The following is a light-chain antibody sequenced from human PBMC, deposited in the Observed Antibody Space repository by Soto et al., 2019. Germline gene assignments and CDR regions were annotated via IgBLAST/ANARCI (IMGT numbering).Light chain of an antibody. V-gene: IGLV1-44*01. CDR1: SSNIGSNT. Sequence: QSVLTQPPSASGTPGQRVTISCSGSSSNIGSNTVNWYQQLPGTAPKLKIYSNNQRPSGVPDRFSGSKSGTSASLAISGLQSEDAVDYYCAAWNDSINGWVFGGGTKLTVL. CDR3: AAWNDSINGWV. J-gene: IGLJ3*02. CDR2: SNN.